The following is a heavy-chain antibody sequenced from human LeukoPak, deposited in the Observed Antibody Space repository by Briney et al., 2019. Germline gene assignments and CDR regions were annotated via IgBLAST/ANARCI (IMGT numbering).Heavy chain of an antibody. D-gene: IGHD4-17*01. CDR1: GGTFSSYA. J-gene: IGHJ6*02. Sequence: SVKVSCKASGGTFSSYAISWVRPAPGQGLEWMGGIIPIFGTANYAQKFQGRVTITADESTSTAYMELSSLRSEDTAVYYCARRSDYGDYPLNYYGMDVWGQGTTVTVSS. CDR2: IIPIFGTA. CDR3: ARRSDYGDYPLNYYGMDV. V-gene: IGHV1-69*13.